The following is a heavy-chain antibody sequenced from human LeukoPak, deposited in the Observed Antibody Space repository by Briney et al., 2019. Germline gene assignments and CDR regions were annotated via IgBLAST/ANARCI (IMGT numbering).Heavy chain of an antibody. CDR3: ARKVALDY. CDR1: GYTFSSYG. CDR2: INPNSGGT. J-gene: IGHJ4*02. V-gene: IGHV1-2*02. D-gene: IGHD2-15*01. Sequence: EASVKVSCKASGYTFSSYGISWVRQAPGQGLEWMGWINPNSGGTNYAQKFQGRVAMTRDTSISTAYMELSRLRSEDTAVYYCARKVALDYWGQGTLVTVSS.